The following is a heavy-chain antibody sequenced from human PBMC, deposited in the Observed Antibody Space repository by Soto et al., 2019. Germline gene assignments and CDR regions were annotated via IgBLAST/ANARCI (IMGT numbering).Heavy chain of an antibody. D-gene: IGHD2-21*02. Sequence: GGSLRLSCAASGFTFSNAWMSWVRQAPGKGLEWVGRIKSKTDGGTTDYAAPVKGRFTISRDDSKNTPYLQMNSLKTEDTAVYYCTSDNPVTGAFDIWGQGTMVTVSS. CDR1: GFTFSNAW. CDR3: TSDNPVTGAFDI. J-gene: IGHJ3*02. CDR2: IKSKTDGGTT. V-gene: IGHV3-15*01.